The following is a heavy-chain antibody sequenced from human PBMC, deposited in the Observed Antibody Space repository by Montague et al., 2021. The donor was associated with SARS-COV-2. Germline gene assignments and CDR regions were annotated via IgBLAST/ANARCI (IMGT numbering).Heavy chain of an antibody. V-gene: IGHV4-39*01. CDR1: GGSISSRTYY. CDR3: ASHGPNDYYHSRYFDL. Sequence: SETLSLTCIVSGGSISSRTYYWGWIRQPPGKGLEWIGSIFYDGSTYYNPSLKSRVTISVDTSKNQFSLNLSSVTAADTAVYYCASHGPNDYYHSRYFDLWGRGTLVTVSS. J-gene: IGHJ2*01. D-gene: IGHD3-10*01. CDR2: IFYDGST.